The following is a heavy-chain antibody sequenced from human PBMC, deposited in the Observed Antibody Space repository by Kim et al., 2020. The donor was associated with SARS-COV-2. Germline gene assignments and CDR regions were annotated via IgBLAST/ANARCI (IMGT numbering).Heavy chain of an antibody. J-gene: IGHJ4*02. CDR3: AKDPESWDPYGRNDYYFDY. Sequence: GRFTISRDNSKNTLYLQMNSLRAEDTAVYYCAKDPESWDPYGRNDYYFDYWGQGTLVTVSS. D-gene: IGHD3-10*01. V-gene: IGHV3-23*01.